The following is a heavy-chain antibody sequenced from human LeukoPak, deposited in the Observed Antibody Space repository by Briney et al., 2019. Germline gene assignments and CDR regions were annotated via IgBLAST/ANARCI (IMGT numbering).Heavy chain of an antibody. D-gene: IGHD6-13*01. CDR1: GDSISSYY. Sequence: SETLSLTCTVSGDSISSYYWSWIRQPPGGGLEWVGYIYHSGSTNYNPSLKSRVTISVDTSKNQFSLKLISVTAADTAVYYCARALRQQLVTGWFDPWGQGTLVTDSS. J-gene: IGHJ5*02. CDR2: IYHSGST. V-gene: IGHV4-59*01. CDR3: ARALRQQLVTGWFDP.